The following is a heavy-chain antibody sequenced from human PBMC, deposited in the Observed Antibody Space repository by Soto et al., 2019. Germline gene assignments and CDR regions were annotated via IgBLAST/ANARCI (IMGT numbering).Heavy chain of an antibody. V-gene: IGHV3-7*05. CDR3: ARVGGSGWFEY. CDR2: IKQDGGER. D-gene: IGHD6-19*01. CDR1: GFTFSSFW. Sequence: GGSLRLSCAASGFTFSSFWMSWVCQSPGKGLEGVANIKQDGGERYYLVSVKGRFTISRDNAKDSLYLQMNSLRAEETAIYYCARVGGSGWFEYWGQGTPVTVSS. J-gene: IGHJ5*01.